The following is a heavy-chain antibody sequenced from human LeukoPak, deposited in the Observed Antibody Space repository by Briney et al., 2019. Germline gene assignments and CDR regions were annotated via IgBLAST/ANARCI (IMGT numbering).Heavy chain of an antibody. Sequence: GGSLRLSCAASGFTFSSYSMNWVRQAPGKGLEWVSSISGSSSYIYYAGSVKGRFTISRDNAKNSLYLQMNSLRAEDTAVYYCASLDYFDYWGQGTLVTVSS. CDR2: ISGSSSYI. CDR1: GFTFSSYS. V-gene: IGHV3-21*01. J-gene: IGHJ4*02. CDR3: ASLDYFDY.